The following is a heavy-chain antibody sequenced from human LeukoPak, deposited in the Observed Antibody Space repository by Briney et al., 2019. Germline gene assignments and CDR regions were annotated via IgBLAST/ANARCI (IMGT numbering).Heavy chain of an antibody. Sequence: SETLSLTCTVSGGSISSYYWSWIRQPPGKGLEWIGYIYYSGSTNYNPSLKSRVTISVDTSKNQFSLKLSSVTAADTAVYYCARGSPPWGDYYDSSGYPTLDYWGQGTLVTVSS. CDR1: GGSISSYY. D-gene: IGHD3-22*01. V-gene: IGHV4-59*01. CDR2: IYYSGST. CDR3: ARGSPPWGDYYDSSGYPTLDY. J-gene: IGHJ4*02.